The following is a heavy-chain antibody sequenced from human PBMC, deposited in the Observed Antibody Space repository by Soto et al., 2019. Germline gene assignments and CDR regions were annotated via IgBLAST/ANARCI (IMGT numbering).Heavy chain of an antibody. J-gene: IGHJ3*02. CDR1: GGSISSYY. D-gene: IGHD3-10*01. CDR2: IYYSGST. Sequence: SETLSLTCTVSGGSISSYYWSWIRQPPGKGLEWIGYIYYSGSTNYNPSLKSRVTISVDTSKNQFSLKLSSVTAADTAVYYCARRPYYYGSGSLSLHAFDIWGQGTMVTVSS. CDR3: ARRPYYYGSGSLSLHAFDI. V-gene: IGHV4-59*08.